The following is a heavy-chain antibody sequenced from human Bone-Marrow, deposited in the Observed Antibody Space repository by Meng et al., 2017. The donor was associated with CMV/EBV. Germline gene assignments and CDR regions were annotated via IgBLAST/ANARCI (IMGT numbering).Heavy chain of an antibody. CDR2: IYTDGST. D-gene: IGHD3-16*01. Sequence: GESLKISCAASGFTVNSNYLNWVRQAPGKGLEWVSVIYTDGSTFYADSVKGRFAISRDNSKNTLYLQMNSLRVEDTAVYYCAKGGFFDYWGQGTLVTVSS. V-gene: IGHV3-66*02. CDR3: AKGGFFDY. CDR1: GFTVNSNY. J-gene: IGHJ4*02.